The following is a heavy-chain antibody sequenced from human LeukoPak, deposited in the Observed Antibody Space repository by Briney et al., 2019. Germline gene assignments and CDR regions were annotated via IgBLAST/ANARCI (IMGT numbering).Heavy chain of an antibody. CDR2: IKQDGSEK. V-gene: IGHV3-7*01. CDR1: GFTFGDYA. CDR3: ARMSELASYYYYGMDV. J-gene: IGHJ6*02. Sequence: GGSLRLSCAASGFTFGDYAMHWVRQAPGKGLEWVANIKQDGSEKYYVDSVKGRFTISRDNAKNSLYLQMNSLRAEDTAVYYCARMSELASYYYYGMDVWGQGTTVTVSS. D-gene: IGHD1-7*01.